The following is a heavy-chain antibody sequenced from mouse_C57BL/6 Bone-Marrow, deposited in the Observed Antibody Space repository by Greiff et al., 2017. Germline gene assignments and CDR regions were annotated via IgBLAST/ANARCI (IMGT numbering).Heavy chain of an antibody. Sequence: EVMLVESGGGLVKPGGSLKLSCAASGFTFSSYAMSWVRQTPEKRLEWVATISDGGSYTYYPDNVKGRFTISRDNAKNNLYLQMSHLKSEDTAMYYCARNFPYYYGSSRLAYWGQGTLVTVSA. CDR3: ARNFPYYYGSSRLAY. CDR2: ISDGGSYT. D-gene: IGHD1-1*01. J-gene: IGHJ3*01. CDR1: GFTFSSYA. V-gene: IGHV5-4*03.